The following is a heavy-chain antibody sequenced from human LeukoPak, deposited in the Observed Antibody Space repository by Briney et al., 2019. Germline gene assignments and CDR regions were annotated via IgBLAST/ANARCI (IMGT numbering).Heavy chain of an antibody. Sequence: SETLSLTCIVSGGSVSSGSYYWSWIRQHPGKGLEWIGYIFYNGNTYYNPSLKSRLTISGDMSENRFSLKLTYVTAADTAVYFCVRNFDSYNAFDIWGQGTMVTVSS. CDR2: IFYNGNT. J-gene: IGHJ3*02. D-gene: IGHD3-10*01. CDR1: GGSVSSGSYY. V-gene: IGHV4-31*03. CDR3: VRNFDSYNAFDI.